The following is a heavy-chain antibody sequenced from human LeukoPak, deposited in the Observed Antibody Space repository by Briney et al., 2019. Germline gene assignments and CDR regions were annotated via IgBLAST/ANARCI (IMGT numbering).Heavy chain of an antibody. CDR1: GFTFSNAW. J-gene: IGHJ4*02. V-gene: IGHV3-7*01. Sequence: GGSLRLSCAASGFTFSNAWMSWVRQAPEKGLEWVANIKEDGSEKNYVDSVKGRFTISRDNAKNSLYLQINSLRAEDTAVYYCVRSGSDFDYWGQGTLVTVSS. CDR2: IKEDGSEK. CDR3: VRSGSDFDY.